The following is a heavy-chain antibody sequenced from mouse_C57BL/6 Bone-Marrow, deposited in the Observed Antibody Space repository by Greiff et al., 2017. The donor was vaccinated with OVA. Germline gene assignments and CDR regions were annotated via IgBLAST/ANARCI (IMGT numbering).Heavy chain of an antibody. Sequence: VQLQQSGAELVRPGASVTLSCKASGYTFTDYEMHWVKQTPVHGLGWIGAIDPETGGTAYNQKFKGKAILTADKSSSTAYMELRSLTSEDSAVYYCTREGLGAYWGQGTLVTVSA. CDR3: TREGLGAY. D-gene: IGHD4-1*01. CDR1: GYTFTDYE. J-gene: IGHJ3*01. V-gene: IGHV1-15*01. CDR2: IDPETGGT.